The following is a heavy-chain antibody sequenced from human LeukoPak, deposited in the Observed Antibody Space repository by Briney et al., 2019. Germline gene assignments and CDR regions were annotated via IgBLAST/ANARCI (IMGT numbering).Heavy chain of an antibody. J-gene: IGHJ4*02. CDR1: GGTFSSYA. Sequence: SVKVSCKTSGGTFSSYAISWVRQAPGQGLEWMGGIIPIFGTANYAQKFQGRVTITADESTSTAYMELSSLRSEDTAVYYCARDLGYCSSTSCTDYWGQGTLVTVSS. D-gene: IGHD2-2*01. CDR3: ARDLGYCSSTSCTDY. V-gene: IGHV1-69*13. CDR2: IIPIFGTA.